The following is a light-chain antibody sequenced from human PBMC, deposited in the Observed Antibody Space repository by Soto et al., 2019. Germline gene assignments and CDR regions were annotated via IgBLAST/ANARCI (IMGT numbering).Light chain of an antibody. V-gene: IGLV2-14*01. CDR2: EVS. Sequence: QSALTQPASVSGSPGQSITISCTGTSRDVGGYNYVSWYQQDPGKAPKLIIYEVSNRPSGVYNRFSGSKSGNTASLTISGLQAEDEAYYYCSSFTSSSTGVFGGGTKLTVL. J-gene: IGLJ3*02. CDR1: SRDVGGYNY. CDR3: SSFTSSSTGV.